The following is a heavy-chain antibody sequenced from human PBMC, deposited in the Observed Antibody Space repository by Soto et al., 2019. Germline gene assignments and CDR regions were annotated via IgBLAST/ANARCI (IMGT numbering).Heavy chain of an antibody. V-gene: IGHV1-3*01. CDR1: GYTFTSYA. CDR3: ARLSGYCTNGVCTHFDY. CDR2: INAGNGNT. J-gene: IGHJ4*02. D-gene: IGHD2-8*01. Sequence: ASVKVSCKASGYTFTSYAMHWVRQAPGQRLEWMGWINAGNGNTKYSQKFQGRVTMTRDTSTSTVYMELSSLRSEDTAVYYCARLSGYCTNGVCTHFDYWGQGTLVTVSS.